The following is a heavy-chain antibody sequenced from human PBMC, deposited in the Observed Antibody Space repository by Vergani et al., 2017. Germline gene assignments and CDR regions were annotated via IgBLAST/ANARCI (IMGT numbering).Heavy chain of an antibody. CDR2: INTNTGNP. J-gene: IGHJ4*02. CDR3: ARDPRVREAPGGRFEY. D-gene: IGHD3-10*01. Sequence: QVQLVQSGAEVKKPGASVKVSCKASEYTFSGYYIHWVRQAPGQGLEWMGWINTNTGNPTYAPGFTGRFVFSLDTSVSTTYLHISSLEPEDTAVYYCARDPRVREAPGGRFEYWGQGTLVTVSS. V-gene: IGHV7-4-1*02. CDR1: EYTFSGYY.